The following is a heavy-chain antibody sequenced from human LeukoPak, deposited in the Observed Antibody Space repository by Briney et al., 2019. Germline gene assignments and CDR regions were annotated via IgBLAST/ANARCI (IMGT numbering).Heavy chain of an antibody. CDR1: GFTVSSNY. CDR2: IYSGGST. CDR3: ARENTMPRGVSRGFDI. V-gene: IGHV3-66*01. J-gene: IGHJ3*02. D-gene: IGHD3-10*01. Sequence: GGSLRLSCAASGFTVSSNYMTWVRQAPGKGLEWVSVIYSGGSTDYADSVKGRFTISRDNSENTLYLQMNSLRAEDTAVYYCARENTMPRGVSRGFDIWGQGTMVTVSS.